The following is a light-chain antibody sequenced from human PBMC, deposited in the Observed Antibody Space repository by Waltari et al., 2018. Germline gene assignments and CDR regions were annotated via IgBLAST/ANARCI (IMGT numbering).Light chain of an antibody. CDR2: DDS. CDR1: NIGSKS. Sequence: SSVLTQPPSVSVSPGQTATITCDESNIGSKSVHWYQQKPGQPPVTVVFDDSDRPSGIPERFSGSNSGDTATLTISRVEDGDEADYYCQVWDGLSDRPVFGGGTKLTVL. J-gene: IGLJ3*02. V-gene: IGLV3-21*02. CDR3: QVWDGLSDRPV.